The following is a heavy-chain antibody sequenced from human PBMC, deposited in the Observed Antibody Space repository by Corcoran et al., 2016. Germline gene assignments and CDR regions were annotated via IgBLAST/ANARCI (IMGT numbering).Heavy chain of an antibody. CDR1: GFTFSSYW. CDR2: IKQDGSEK. V-gene: IGHV3-7*03. J-gene: IGHJ4*02. D-gene: IGHD6-19*01. Sequence: EVQLVESGGGLVQPGGSLRLSCAASGFTFSSYWMSWVRQAPGKGLEWVANIKQDGSEKYYVDSVKGRFTISRDNAKNSLYLQMNSLGAEDTAVYYCARDLGGRGSGWYTYWGQGTLVTVSS. CDR3: ARDLGGRGSGWYTY.